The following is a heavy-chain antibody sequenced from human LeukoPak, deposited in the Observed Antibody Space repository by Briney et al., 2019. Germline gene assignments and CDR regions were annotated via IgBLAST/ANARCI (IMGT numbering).Heavy chain of an antibody. CDR2: ISYDGSNK. J-gene: IGHJ4*02. Sequence: GGSLRLSCAASGFTFSSYAMHWVRQAPGKGLEWVAVISYDGSNKYYADSVKGRFTISRDNAKNSLFLQMNSLRADDTAVYYCARGGAGTAAAGTGRFDYWGQGTLVTVSS. D-gene: IGHD6-13*01. V-gene: IGHV3-30-3*01. CDR3: ARGGAGTAAAGTGRFDY. CDR1: GFTFSSYA.